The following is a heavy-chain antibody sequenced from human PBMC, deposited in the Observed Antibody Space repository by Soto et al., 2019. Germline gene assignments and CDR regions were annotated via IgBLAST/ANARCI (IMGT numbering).Heavy chain of an antibody. CDR2: ISYSGST. Sequence: PSETLSLTCTVSSDSISSYYWSWIRQPPGKRLEWIGYISYSGSTDYNPSLKSRVTISGDTSKNQFSLKVSSETAADTAVYYCARGTSWQLPFDYWGQGTLVTVS. D-gene: IGHD6-13*01. V-gene: IGHV4-59*01. J-gene: IGHJ4*02. CDR1: SDSISSYY. CDR3: ARGTSWQLPFDY.